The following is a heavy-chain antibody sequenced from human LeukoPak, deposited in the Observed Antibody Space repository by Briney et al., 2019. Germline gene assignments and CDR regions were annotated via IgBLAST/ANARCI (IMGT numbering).Heavy chain of an antibody. V-gene: IGHV3-21*06. J-gene: IGHJ4*02. CDR2: ISGGSDYI. CDR3: ARLDEPEGDY. Sequence: GGSLRLSCSASGFTFSYYNMNWVRQAPGKRLEWVASISGGSDYIEYADSVKGRFTISRDNAKNSLFLQISNLSAEDTAVYYCARLDEPEGDYWGQGTLLTVSS. CDR1: GFTFSYYN.